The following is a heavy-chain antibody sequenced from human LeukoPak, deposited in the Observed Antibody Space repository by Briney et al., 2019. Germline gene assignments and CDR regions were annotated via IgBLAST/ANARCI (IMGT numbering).Heavy chain of an antibody. V-gene: IGHV4-4*07. CDR1: GVSISSYY. CDR3: ARADYYGSGSQTLYYMDV. D-gene: IGHD3-10*01. Sequence: SETLSLTCTVPGVSISSYYWSWIRQPAGKGLEWIGHIYTSGSTNYSPSLKSRVTISVDKSKNQFSLKLSSVTAADTAVYYCARADYYGSGSQTLYYMDVWGKGTTVTVSS. J-gene: IGHJ6*03. CDR2: IYTSGST.